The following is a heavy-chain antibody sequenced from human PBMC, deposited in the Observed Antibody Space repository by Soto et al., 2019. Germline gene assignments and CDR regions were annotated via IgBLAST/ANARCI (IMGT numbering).Heavy chain of an antibody. V-gene: IGHV4-31*03. D-gene: IGHD3-10*01. J-gene: IGHJ6*02. Sequence: QVQLQESGPGLVKPSQTLSLTCTVSGGSISSGGYYWSWIRQHPGKGLEWIGYIYYSGSTYYNPSLRSRVTISVDTSKNQFSLKLSSVTAADTAVYYCARDHPDGSHYGMDVWGQGTTVTVSS. CDR3: ARDHPDGSHYGMDV. CDR2: IYYSGST. CDR1: GGSISSGGYY.